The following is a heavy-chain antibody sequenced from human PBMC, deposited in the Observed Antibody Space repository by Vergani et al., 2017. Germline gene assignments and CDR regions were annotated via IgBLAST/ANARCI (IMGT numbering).Heavy chain of an antibody. Sequence: QVQLQESGPGLVKPSETLSLTCTVSGGSISSYYWSWIRQPPGKGLEWIGYIYYSGSTNYNPSLKSRVTISVDTSKNQFSLKLSSVTAADTAVYYCARGVDGPLSYYYYYMDVWGKGTTVIVSS. CDR2: IYYSGST. CDR1: GGSISSYY. CDR3: ARGVDGPLSYYYYYMDV. V-gene: IGHV4-59*01. J-gene: IGHJ6*03. D-gene: IGHD5-24*01.